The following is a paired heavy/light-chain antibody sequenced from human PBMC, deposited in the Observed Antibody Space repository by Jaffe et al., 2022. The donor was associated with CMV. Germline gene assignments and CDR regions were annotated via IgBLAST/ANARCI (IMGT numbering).Heavy chain of an antibody. Sequence: QVQLVQSGAEVKKPGASVKVSCKASGYTFTSYGISWVRQAPGQGLEWMGWISAYNGNTNYAQKLQGRVTMTTDTSTSTAYMELRSLRSDDTAVYYCARSKNYFDYWGQGTLVTVSS. CDR2: ISAYNGNT. CDR1: GYTFTSYG. CDR3: ARSKNYFDY. J-gene: IGHJ4*02. V-gene: IGHV1-18*01.
Light chain of an antibody. V-gene: IGLV4-69*01. J-gene: IGLJ2*01. CDR2: VNSDGSL. CDR1: SGHSTYG. Sequence: QVVLTQSPSASASLGASVKLTCTLSSGHSTYGIAWHQQQPEKAPRYLMKVNSDGSLNKGDGIPDRFSGSSSGTERYLTISSLQSDDEADYYCQAWGALVVFGGGTKLTVL. CDR3: QAWGALVV.